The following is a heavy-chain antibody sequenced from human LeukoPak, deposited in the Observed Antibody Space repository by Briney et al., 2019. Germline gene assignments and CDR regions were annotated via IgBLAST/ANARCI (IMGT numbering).Heavy chain of an antibody. CDR3: ARERGTGYYDSSGYYDSYFDY. J-gene: IGHJ4*02. Sequence: GGSLRLSCAASGFTFSSYAMHWVRQAPGKGLEWVAVISYDGSNKYYADSVKGRFTISRDNSKNTLYLQMNSLRAEDTAVYYCARERGTGYYDSSGYYDSYFDYWGQGTLVTVSS. CDR2: ISYDGSNK. D-gene: IGHD3-22*01. V-gene: IGHV3-30*04. CDR1: GFTFSSYA.